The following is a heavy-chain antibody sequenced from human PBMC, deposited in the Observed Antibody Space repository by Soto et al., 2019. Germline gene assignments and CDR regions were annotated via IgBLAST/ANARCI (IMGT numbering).Heavy chain of an antibody. J-gene: IGHJ5*02. V-gene: IGHV3-30*18. CDR2: ISYDGTNE. Sequence: QVQLVQSGGGVVQPGTSLRLSCAASGFSFSTYGRHWVRQAPGKGLEWVATISYDGTNEYHADSAKGRFTVSRDNSKNTLHLKMNSLRPEDTAVYYCEKDSSVVAAGSGGWFDPWGQGSLVIVSS. CDR3: EKDSSVVAAGSGGWFDP. CDR1: GFSFSTYG. D-gene: IGHD6-13*01.